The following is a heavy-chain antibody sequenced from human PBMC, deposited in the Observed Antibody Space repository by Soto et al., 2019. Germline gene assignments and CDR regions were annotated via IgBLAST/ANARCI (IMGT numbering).Heavy chain of an antibody. Sequence: EVQLLESGGGLVQPGRSLRLSCAASRFTFSSYAMTWVRQAPGKGLEWVSSISKNGIDTFYADSVKGRFTISRDNSKNTLYLHINSLRADDTAIYYCAKPKGGQWACCGDFDIWGQGTKVTVSS. CDR1: RFTFSSYA. CDR3: AKPKGGQWACCGDFDI. D-gene: IGHD6-19*01. CDR2: ISKNGIDT. J-gene: IGHJ3*02. V-gene: IGHV3-23*01.